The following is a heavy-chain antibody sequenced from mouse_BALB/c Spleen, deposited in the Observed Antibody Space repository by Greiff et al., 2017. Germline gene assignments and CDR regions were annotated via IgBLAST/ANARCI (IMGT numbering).Heavy chain of an antibody. CDR3: TRGDYDVGAY. D-gene: IGHD2-4*01. V-gene: IGHV1S81*02. CDR1: GYTFTSYY. CDR2: IIPSNGGT. Sequence: QVQLQQPGAELVKPGASVKLSCKASGYTFTSYYMYWVKQRPGQGLEWIGGIIPSNGGTNFNEKFKSKATLTVDKSSSTAYMQLSSLTSEDSAVYYCTRGDYDVGAYWGQGTLVTVSA. J-gene: IGHJ3*01.